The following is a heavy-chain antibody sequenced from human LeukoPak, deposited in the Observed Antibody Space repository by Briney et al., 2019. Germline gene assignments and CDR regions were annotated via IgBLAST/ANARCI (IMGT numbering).Heavy chain of an antibody. CDR1: GFTFSSFS. D-gene: IGHD6-25*01. Sequence: PGGSLRLSCAASGFTFSSFSMKWVRQAPGKGLGGVSSISTSSNYIYYADSVRGRFTISRDNAKSSLYLQMNSLRAEDTDVYYCARVLDNSSSRYQSLKYWGQGTLVTVSS. J-gene: IGHJ4*02. CDR2: ISTSSNYI. CDR3: ARVLDNSSSRYQSLKY. V-gene: IGHV3-21*01.